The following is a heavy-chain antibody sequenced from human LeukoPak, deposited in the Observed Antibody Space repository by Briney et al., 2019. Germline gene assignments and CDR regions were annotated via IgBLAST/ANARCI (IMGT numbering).Heavy chain of an antibody. CDR2: IKSKADGGTI. J-gene: IGHJ4*02. Sequence: PEGSLRLSCAASGFTFSTAWMSWVRQAPGKGLEWAGRIKSKADGGTIDYAAPVKGRVTISRDDSKNTLYLQVNSLKTEDTAVYYCSTDRKLGADFDYWGQGTLVTVS. D-gene: IGHD1-26*01. CDR3: STDRKLGADFDY. V-gene: IGHV3-15*01. CDR1: GFTFSTAW.